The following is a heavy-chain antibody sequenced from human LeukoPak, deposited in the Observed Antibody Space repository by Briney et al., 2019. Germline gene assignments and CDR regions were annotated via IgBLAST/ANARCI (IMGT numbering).Heavy chain of an antibody. D-gene: IGHD3-10*01. V-gene: IGHV1-46*01. CDR1: GYTFTSYY. J-gene: IGHJ5*02. Sequence: ASVKVSCRASGYTFTSYYRHWVRQAPGQGLEWMGIINPSGGSTSYAQKFQGRVTMTRDTSTSTVYMELSSLRSEDTAVYYCARDGAYGSGNNWFDPWGQGTLVTVSS. CDR3: ARDGAYGSGNNWFDP. CDR2: INPSGGST.